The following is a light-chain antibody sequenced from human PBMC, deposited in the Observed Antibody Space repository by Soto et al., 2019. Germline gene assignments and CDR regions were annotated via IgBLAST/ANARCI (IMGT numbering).Light chain of an antibody. V-gene: IGLV2-11*01. CDR1: SSDIGGYNY. Sequence: QSVLTQPRSVSGSPGQSVTISCTGTSSDIGGYNYVSWYQQHPGKAPKLMIYTVTKRPSGVPDRFSCSKSDNTASLTICGLQADDEADYYCCSYAGSSSDVFGTGTKLTVL. CDR2: TVT. J-gene: IGLJ1*01. CDR3: CSYAGSSSDV.